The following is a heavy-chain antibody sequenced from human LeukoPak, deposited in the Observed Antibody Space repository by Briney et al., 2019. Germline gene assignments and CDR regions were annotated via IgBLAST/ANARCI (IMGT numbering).Heavy chain of an antibody. D-gene: IGHD3-16*01. V-gene: IGHV4-30-4*01. CDR2: IYYSGST. J-gene: IGHJ3*02. CDR3: ARAHQVGITDAFDI. CDR1: GGSISSGDYY. Sequence: SETLSLTCAVSGGSISSGDYYWSWIRQPPGKGLEWIGYIYYSGSTYYNPSLKSRVTISVDTSKNQFSLKLSSVTAADTAVYYCARAHQVGITDAFDIWGQGTMVTVSS.